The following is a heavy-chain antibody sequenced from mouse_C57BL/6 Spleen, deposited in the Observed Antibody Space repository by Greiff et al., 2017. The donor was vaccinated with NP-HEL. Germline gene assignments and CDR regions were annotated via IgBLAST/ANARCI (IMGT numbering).Heavy chain of an antibody. CDR1: GYTFTDYN. CDR3: ARKPNRDPYYYAMDY. CDR2: INPNNGGT. V-gene: IGHV1-18*01. D-gene: IGHD4-1*02. J-gene: IGHJ4*01. Sequence: EVQLQQSGPELVKPGASVKIPCKASGYTFTDYNMDWVKQSHGKSLEWIGDINPNNGGTIYNQKFKGKATLTVDKSSSTAYMELRSLTSEDTAVYYCARKPNRDPYYYAMDYWGQGTSVTVSS.